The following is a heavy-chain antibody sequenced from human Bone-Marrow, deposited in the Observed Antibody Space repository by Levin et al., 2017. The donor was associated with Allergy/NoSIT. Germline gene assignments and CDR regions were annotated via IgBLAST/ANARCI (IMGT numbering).Heavy chain of an antibody. CDR2: INHSGNT. Sequence: PSETLSLTCAVYGASLSGYYWSWIRQPPGKGLEWIGEINHSGNTNYNSSLKSRVTISGDRSRSQFSLKLSSVTAADTAVYYCARLRYANGWYYSWGQGTLVTVSP. D-gene: IGHD2-2*01. J-gene: IGHJ5*01. V-gene: IGHV4-34*01. CDR1: GASLSGYY. CDR3: ARLRYANGWYYS.